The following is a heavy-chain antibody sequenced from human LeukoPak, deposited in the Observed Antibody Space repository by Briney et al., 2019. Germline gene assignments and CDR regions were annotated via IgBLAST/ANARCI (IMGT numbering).Heavy chain of an antibody. J-gene: IGHJ4*02. CDR3: ARSYDSSGYAYFDY. D-gene: IGHD3-22*01. CDR2: IDPSGGST. CDR1: GYTFTSYY. Sequence: GASVKVSCKASGYTFTSYYMHWVRQAPGQGLEWMGIIDPSGGSTNYAQKFQGRVTMTRDTSTRTVYMEVNSLRSEDTAVYYCARSYDSSGYAYFDYWGQGSLVTVSS. V-gene: IGHV1-46*01.